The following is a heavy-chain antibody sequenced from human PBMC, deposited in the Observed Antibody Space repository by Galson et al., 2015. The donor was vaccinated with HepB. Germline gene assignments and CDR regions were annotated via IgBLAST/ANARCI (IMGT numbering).Heavy chain of an antibody. CDR1: RFTFDNYG. V-gene: IGHV3-23*01. D-gene: IGHD3-9*01. CDR3: AKDPHYFESNDTNFTPHYFIY. Sequence: SLRLSCATSRFTFDNYGMSWVRQAPGKGLEWVSRISHSGRRTYYTDAVKGRFTISRDNSRDTLYLQMNSLRVEDTAVYFCAKDPHYFESNDTNFTPHYFIYRRQGAPITVSS. J-gene: IGHJ4*01. CDR2: ISHSGRRT.